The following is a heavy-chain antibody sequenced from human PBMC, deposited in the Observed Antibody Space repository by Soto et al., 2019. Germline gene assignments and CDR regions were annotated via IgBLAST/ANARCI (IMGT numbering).Heavy chain of an antibody. Sequence: SETLSLTCTVSGGSISSYYWSWIRQPPGKGLEWIGYIYYSGSTNYNPSLKSRVTISVDTSKNQFSLKLNSMTAADTAVYYCARHVNPWAQGAFDIWGQGTMVTVSS. CDR2: IYYSGST. CDR3: ARHVNPWAQGAFDI. J-gene: IGHJ3*02. D-gene: IGHD7-27*01. V-gene: IGHV4-59*08. CDR1: GGSISSYY.